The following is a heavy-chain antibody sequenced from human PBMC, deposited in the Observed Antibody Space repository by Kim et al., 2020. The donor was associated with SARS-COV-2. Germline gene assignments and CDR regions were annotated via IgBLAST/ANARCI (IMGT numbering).Heavy chain of an antibody. CDR2: IGQDGSRK. D-gene: IGHD3-22*01. CDR3: ARTSLYDSGAYEDY. Sequence: GGSLRLSCAASGFTFSTYWMTWVRQVPGKGLEWVANIGQDGSRKNYVDSVKGRFTISRDKAKNALYMQMNNLGAEDTAVFYCARTSLYDSGAYEDYWGQGTLVTVSS. CDR1: GFTFSTYW. J-gene: IGHJ4*02. V-gene: IGHV3-7*01.